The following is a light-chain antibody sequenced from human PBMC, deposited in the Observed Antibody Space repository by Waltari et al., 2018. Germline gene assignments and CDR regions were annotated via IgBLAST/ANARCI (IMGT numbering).Light chain of an antibody. J-gene: IGKJ2*01. CDR1: KSVGNN. V-gene: IGKV3-15*01. CDR2: VTS. CDR3: QQYNEWPYT. Sequence: ETIMTQSPATLSVSPGETATLSCRASKSVGNNIAWFQQNPGQAPRLLIYVTSSRSTNIPGRFSGAGSGTDFTLTISGLQSEDFAVYYCQQYNEWPYTFGQGT.